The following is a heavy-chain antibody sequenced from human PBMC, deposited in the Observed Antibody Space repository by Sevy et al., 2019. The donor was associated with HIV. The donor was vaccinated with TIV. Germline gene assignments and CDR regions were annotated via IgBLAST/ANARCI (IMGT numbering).Heavy chain of an antibody. V-gene: IGHV1-69*13. Sequence: ASVKVSCKASGGTFSSYAISWVRQAPGQGLEWMGGIIPIFGTANYAQKFQGRVTITADESTSTAYMELSSLRSEDTAVYYCARSNDIVVVPAAPRGWFDPWGQGTLVTVSS. CDR1: GGTFSSYA. CDR2: IIPIFGTA. CDR3: ARSNDIVVVPAAPRGWFDP. J-gene: IGHJ5*02. D-gene: IGHD2-2*01.